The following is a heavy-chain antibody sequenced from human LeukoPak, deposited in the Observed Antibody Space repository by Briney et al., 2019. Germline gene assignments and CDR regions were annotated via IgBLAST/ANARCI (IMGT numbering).Heavy chain of an antibody. V-gene: IGHV4-39*01. D-gene: IGHD3-10*01. CDR1: GGSISSSIYY. CDR3: ARHAGVSVRIMEYFDL. Sequence: SETLSLTCTVSGGSISSSIYYWGWIRQPPGKGLEWIGSIYYSGSTYYNPSLKSRVTISVDTSKNQFSLKLSSVTAADTAVYYCARHAGVSVRIMEYFDLWGRGTLVTVSS. CDR2: IYYSGST. J-gene: IGHJ2*01.